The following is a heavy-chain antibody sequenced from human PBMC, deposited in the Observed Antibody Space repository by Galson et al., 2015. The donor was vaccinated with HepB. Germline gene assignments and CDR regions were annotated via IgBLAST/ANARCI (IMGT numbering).Heavy chain of an antibody. CDR1: GSTFTSYG. D-gene: IGHD4-23*01. J-gene: IGHJ4*02. V-gene: IGHV1-18*01. CDR2: ISAYNGNT. CDR3: AVDITGGNSVDY. Sequence: GSTFTSYGISWVRQAPGQGLEWMGWISAYNGNTNYAQKLQGRVTMTTDTSTSTAYMELRSLRSDDTAVYYCAVDITGGNSVDYWGQGTLVTVSS.